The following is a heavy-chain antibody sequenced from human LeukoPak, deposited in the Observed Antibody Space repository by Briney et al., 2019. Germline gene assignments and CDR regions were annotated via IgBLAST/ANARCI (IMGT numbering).Heavy chain of an antibody. CDR1: GYTFTSYD. CDR3: ARDRGGYYLFDY. V-gene: IGHV1-8*01. Sequence: ASVKVSCKASGYTFTSYDINWVRQATGQGLEWMGWMNPNSGNTGYAQKFQGRVTMTRNTSISTAYMELSSLRSEDTAVYYCARDRGGYYLFDYWGQGTLVTVSS. CDR2: MNPNSGNT. D-gene: IGHD3-10*01. J-gene: IGHJ4*02.